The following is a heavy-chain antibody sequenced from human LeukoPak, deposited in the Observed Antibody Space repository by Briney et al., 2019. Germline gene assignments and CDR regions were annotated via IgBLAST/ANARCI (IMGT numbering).Heavy chain of an antibody. D-gene: IGHD3-22*01. J-gene: IGHJ3*02. CDR2: ISAYNAYT. V-gene: IGHV1-18*01. CDR3: ARVLILGLLRRSGYYSASIDAFDI. Sequence: ASAKVSCKASGYTFTSYGITWVRQAPGQGLEWMGWISAYNAYTYYAQKLQGRVTMTTDTSTSTAYMELRSLRSDDTAVYYCARVLILGLLRRSGYYSASIDAFDIWGQGTMVTVSS. CDR1: GYTFTSYG.